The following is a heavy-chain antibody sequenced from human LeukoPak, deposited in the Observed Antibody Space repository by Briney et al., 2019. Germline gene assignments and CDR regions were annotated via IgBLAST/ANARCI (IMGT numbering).Heavy chain of an antibody. V-gene: IGHV3-43*02. J-gene: IGHJ5*02. D-gene: IGHD3-3*01. CDR1: GFTFDEYA. CDR3: AKDMDHYDFWTGGFDP. CDR2: ITGSGTGT. Sequence: RGSLRLSCAASGFTFDEYAMHWVRQVPGKGLQWVSVITGSGTGTDYADSVKGRFTISRDNRRNSLYLQMNSLRIEDTALYYCAKDMDHYDFWTGGFDPWGQGTLVTVSS.